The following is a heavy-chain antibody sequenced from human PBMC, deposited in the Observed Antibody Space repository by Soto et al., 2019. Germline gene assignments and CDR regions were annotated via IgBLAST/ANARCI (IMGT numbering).Heavy chain of an antibody. D-gene: IGHD6-6*01. CDR1: GFTFSAYW. CDR3: VRGWGRSSSTRVDY. CDR2: IDPDGSDK. J-gene: IGHJ4*02. Sequence: EVQLVESGGGLVKPGESLRLSCAASGFTFSAYWMGWVRQAPDKGLEWVANIDPDGSDKYYVDSLKGRFTISIDNAKNSLYLQMNSLRAEDTAVYYCVRGWGRSSSTRVDYCGQGTLVTVSA. V-gene: IGHV3-7*01.